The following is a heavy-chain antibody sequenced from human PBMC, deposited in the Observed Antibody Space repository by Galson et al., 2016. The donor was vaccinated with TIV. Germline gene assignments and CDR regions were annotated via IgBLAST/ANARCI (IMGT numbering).Heavy chain of an antibody. V-gene: IGHV1-69*02. CDR1: GGTFHKYT. Sequence: SVKVSCKASGGTFHKYTISWVRQAPGQGLEWMGRIVPILGMTNYAEKFQGRVTITADRSTSTVYMELSSLTSEDTAVYYCATYGSGRQASFDFWGQGTLVTVSS. CDR2: IVPILGMT. CDR3: ATYGSGRQASFDF. J-gene: IGHJ4*02. D-gene: IGHD3-10*01.